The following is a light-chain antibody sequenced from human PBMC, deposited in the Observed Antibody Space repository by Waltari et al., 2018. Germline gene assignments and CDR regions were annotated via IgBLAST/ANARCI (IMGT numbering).Light chain of an antibody. CDR3: QHYGRSAIT. V-gene: IGKV3-20*01. Sequence: EIVLTPSPVTLSLSPGERATLSCRASESITTNFIAWYQQKPGQAPRLLIHGASIRATGISDFFSGSGSGTDFTLTISRLEPEDFAVYYCQHYGRSAITFGQGTRLDIK. J-gene: IGKJ5*01. CDR2: GAS. CDR1: ESITTNF.